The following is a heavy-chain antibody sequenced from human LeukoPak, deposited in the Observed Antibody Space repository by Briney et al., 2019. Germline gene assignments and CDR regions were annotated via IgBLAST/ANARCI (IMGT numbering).Heavy chain of an antibody. CDR3: ARADGITIFGVVIPPFDY. J-gene: IGHJ4*02. Sequence: ASVKVSCKASGYTFTSYGISWVRQAPGQGLEWMGWISAYNGNTNYAQKLQGRVTMTTDTSTSTAYMELRSLRSEDTAVYYCARADGITIFGVVIPPFDYWGQGTLVTVSS. V-gene: IGHV1-18*01. D-gene: IGHD3-3*01. CDR2: ISAYNGNT. CDR1: GYTFTSYG.